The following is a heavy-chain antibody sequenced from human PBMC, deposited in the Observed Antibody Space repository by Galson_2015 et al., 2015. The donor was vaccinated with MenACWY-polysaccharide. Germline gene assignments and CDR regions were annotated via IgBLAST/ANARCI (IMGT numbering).Heavy chain of an antibody. CDR3: ARDLCTAVAGRYGMDV. V-gene: IGHV3-11*01. J-gene: IGHJ6*02. Sequence: SLRLSCAASGFTFSDYYMSWIRQAPGKGLEWVSYISSSGSTIYYADSVKGRFTISRDNAKNSLYLQMNSLRAEDTAVYYCARDLCTAVAGRYGMDVWGQGTTVTVSS. D-gene: IGHD6-19*01. CDR2: ISSSGSTI. CDR1: GFTFSDYY.